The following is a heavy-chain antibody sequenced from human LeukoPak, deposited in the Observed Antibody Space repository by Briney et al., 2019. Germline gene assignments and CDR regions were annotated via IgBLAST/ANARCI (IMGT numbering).Heavy chain of an antibody. CDR3: ARGGGYHGWIDP. V-gene: IGHV3-7*01. D-gene: IGHD1-26*01. J-gene: IGHJ5*02. CDR2: IKEDGSEK. Sequence: PGGSLRLSCAASGFTFSSYWMSWVRQAPGKGLEWVANIKEDGSEKYYVDSVKGRFAISRDNAKNSLYLQMNSLRAENTAVYYCARGGGYHGWIDPWGQGTLVTVSS. CDR1: GFTFSSYW.